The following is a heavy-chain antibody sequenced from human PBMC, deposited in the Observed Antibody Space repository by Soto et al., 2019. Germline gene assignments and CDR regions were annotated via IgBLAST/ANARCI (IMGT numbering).Heavy chain of an antibody. CDR3: AKGPAYGGYPRFDF. J-gene: IGHJ4*02. CDR2: ISYDGTNK. V-gene: IGHV3-30*18. D-gene: IGHD5-12*01. CDR1: GFTFSSYG. Sequence: QVQLVESGGGVVQPGRSLRLSCAASGFTFSSYGMHWVRQAPGKGLEWVAVISYDGTNKYYADSVKGRFTISRDNSKNTLYLQMNSLRTEDTAMYYCAKGPAYGGYPRFDFWGQGTLVTVSS.